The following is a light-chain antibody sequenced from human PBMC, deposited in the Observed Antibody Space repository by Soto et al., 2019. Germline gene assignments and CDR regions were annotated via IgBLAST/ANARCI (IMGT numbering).Light chain of an antibody. CDR2: ENN. J-gene: IGLJ3*02. CDR3: GTWDSGLIAGV. Sequence: QSVLTQPPSVSAAPGQKVTISCSGSNPNIGNNYVSWYRQAPGTAPQLLIYENNKRPSGIPDRFSGSQSGTSATLAITGPQTGDEADYYCGTWDSGLIAGVFGGGTQVNVL. CDR1: NPNIGNNY. V-gene: IGLV1-51*01.